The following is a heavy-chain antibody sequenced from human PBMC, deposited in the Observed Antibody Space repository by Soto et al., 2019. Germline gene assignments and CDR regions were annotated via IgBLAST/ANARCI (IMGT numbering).Heavy chain of an antibody. CDR3: AKSTLRFLDPLRNNWFDP. D-gene: IGHD3-3*01. Sequence: QVQLVESGGGVVQPGRSLRLSCAASGFTFSSYGMHWVRQAPGKGLEWVAVISYDGSNKYYADSVKGRFTISRDNSKNTLYLQMNSLRAEDTAVYYCAKSTLRFLDPLRNNWFDPWGQGTLVTVSS. V-gene: IGHV3-30*18. CDR2: ISYDGSNK. CDR1: GFTFSSYG. J-gene: IGHJ5*02.